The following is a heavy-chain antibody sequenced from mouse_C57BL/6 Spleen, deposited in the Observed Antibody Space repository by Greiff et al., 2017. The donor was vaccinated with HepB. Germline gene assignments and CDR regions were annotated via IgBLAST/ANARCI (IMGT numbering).Heavy chain of an antibody. CDR3: ARHYYGSSLAWFAY. CDR1: GYTFTSYG. D-gene: IGHD1-1*01. CDR2: IYPRSGNT. V-gene: IGHV1-81*01. J-gene: IGHJ3*01. Sequence: QVQLKQSGAELARPGASVKLSCKASGYTFTSYGISWVKQRTGQGLEWIGEIYPRSGNTYYNEKFKGKATLTADKSSSTAYMELRGLTSEDSAVYFCARHYYGSSLAWFAYWGQGTLVTVSA.